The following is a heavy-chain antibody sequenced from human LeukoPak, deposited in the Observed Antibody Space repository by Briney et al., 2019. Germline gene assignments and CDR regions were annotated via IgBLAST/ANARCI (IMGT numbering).Heavy chain of an antibody. CDR3: ARGRSYYGSGSYQNWFDP. CDR2: INHSEST. J-gene: IGHJ5*02. V-gene: IGHV4-34*01. Sequence: PSETLSLNGAVYGVSFSGYYWRWLRQPPGKGLEGIGEINHSESTNDNPSLKSPVTISVDTSKNQFSLKLSSVPAADTAVYYCARGRSYYGSGSYQNWFDPWGQGTLVTVSS. D-gene: IGHD3-10*01. CDR1: GVSFSGYY.